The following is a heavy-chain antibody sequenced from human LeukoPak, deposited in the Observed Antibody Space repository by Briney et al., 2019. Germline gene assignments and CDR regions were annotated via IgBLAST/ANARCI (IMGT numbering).Heavy chain of an antibody. CDR3: ARVSLSGYCSGASCYFDY. Sequence: SETLSLTCTVSGDSIRNHYCSWIRQPPGKGLECIGVIHYSGSTNYNLSVKSRVTISVDTPKNQFSLKLNSVTAADTAVYFCARVSLSGYCSGASCYFDYWGHGTLVTVSS. D-gene: IGHD2-15*01. J-gene: IGHJ4*01. CDR1: GDSIRNHY. CDR2: IHYSGST. V-gene: IGHV4-59*11.